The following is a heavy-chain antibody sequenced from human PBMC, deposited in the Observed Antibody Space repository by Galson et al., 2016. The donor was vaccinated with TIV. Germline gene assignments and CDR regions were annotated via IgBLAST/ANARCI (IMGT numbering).Heavy chain of an antibody. CDR3: TRERRFGGNNCYLSYYYGMDV. Sequence: SLRLSCAASSLNVNDNYMTWVRQAPGKGLEWVAIMSSGGTLNYADFVRGRFTVSRDSSKNTLYLQMNSLRPDDTAVYYCTRERRFGGNNCYLSYYYGMDVWSQGTMVTVSS. CDR2: MSSGGTL. CDR1: SLNVNDNY. J-gene: IGHJ6*02. V-gene: IGHV3-53*05. D-gene: IGHD2-15*01.